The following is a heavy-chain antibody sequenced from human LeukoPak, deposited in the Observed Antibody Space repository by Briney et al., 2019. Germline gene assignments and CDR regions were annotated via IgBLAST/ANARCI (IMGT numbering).Heavy chain of an antibody. CDR3: ARDGSSTSPIDY. CDR1: GFTFSIYW. Sequence: GGSLRLSCAASGFTFSIYWMTWVRQAPGRGLEWVAHMKHDGSEKYYVDSVKGRFTISRDNAKNSLYLQMNSLRAEDTAVYYCARDGSSTSPIDYWGQGTLVTVSS. D-gene: IGHD2-2*01. V-gene: IGHV3-7*01. CDR2: MKHDGSEK. J-gene: IGHJ4*02.